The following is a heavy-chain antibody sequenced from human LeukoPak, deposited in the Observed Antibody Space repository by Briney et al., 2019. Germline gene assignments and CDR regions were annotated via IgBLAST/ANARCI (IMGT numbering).Heavy chain of an antibody. V-gene: IGHV4-34*01. Sequence: SETLSLTCAVYGGSFSGYYWSWIRQPPGKGPEWIGEINHSGSTNYNPSLKSRVTISVDTSKNQFSLKLSSVTAADTAVYYCARKGKAMVLKWGQGTLVTVSS. CDR3: ARKGKAMVLK. D-gene: IGHD5-18*01. CDR1: GGSFSGYY. CDR2: INHSGST. J-gene: IGHJ4*02.